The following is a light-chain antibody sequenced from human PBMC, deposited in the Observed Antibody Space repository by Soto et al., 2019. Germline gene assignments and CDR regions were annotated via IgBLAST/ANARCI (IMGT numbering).Light chain of an antibody. V-gene: IGLV1-47*01. CDR1: SSNIGNNN. Sequence: QSVLTQPPSASGTPGQRVTISCSGSSSNIGNNNVYWYQQLPGTAPKLLIYRNNQRPSGVPDRFSGSKSGTSASLAISGLQSEDEADYYCAAWDDRLSGFVFGTGTNVTVL. J-gene: IGLJ1*01. CDR2: RNN. CDR3: AAWDDRLSGFV.